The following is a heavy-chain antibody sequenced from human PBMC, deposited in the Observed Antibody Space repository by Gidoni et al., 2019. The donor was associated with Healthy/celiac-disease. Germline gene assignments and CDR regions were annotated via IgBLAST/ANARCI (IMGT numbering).Heavy chain of an antibody. CDR2: VRNKTYGETT. Sequence: EVQLVEAGGGLVQPGRSLRLSCTTSGLSFSDHSVGWFRQAPGKGLEWVGFVRNKTYGETTEYAASVKGRFTVSRDDSKNIAYLQMISLKTEDTAVYYCSKRGSTSDYFDYWGQGTLATVSS. V-gene: IGHV3-49*03. CDR1: GLSFSDHS. J-gene: IGHJ4*02. CDR3: SKRGSTSDYFDY. D-gene: IGHD3-10*01.